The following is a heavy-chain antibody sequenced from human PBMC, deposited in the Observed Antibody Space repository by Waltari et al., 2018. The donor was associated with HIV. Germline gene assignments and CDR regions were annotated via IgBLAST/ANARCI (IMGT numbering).Heavy chain of an antibody. CDR1: GGSISSSSYY. V-gene: IGHV4-39*01. CDR3: ARLVYYDSSGYYYGATDAFDV. CDR2: IYYSGST. J-gene: IGHJ3*01. D-gene: IGHD3-22*01. Sequence: QLQLQESGPGLVKPSETLSLTCTVSGGSISSSSYYWGWIRQPPGKGLEWIGSIYYSGSTYYNPSLKSLVTISVDTSKNQFSLKLSSVTAADTAVYYCARLVYYDSSGYYYGATDAFDVWGQGTMVTVTS.